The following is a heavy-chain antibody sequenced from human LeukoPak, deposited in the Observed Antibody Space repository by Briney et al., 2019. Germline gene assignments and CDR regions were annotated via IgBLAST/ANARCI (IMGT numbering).Heavy chain of an antibody. CDR3: ARDLHYGAFDI. CDR1: GFTVSSNY. V-gene: IGHV3-53*01. Sequence: QTGGSLRLSCAASGFTVSSNYMSWVRQAPGKGLEWVSVIYSGGSTYYADSVKGRFTISRDNSKNTLYLQMNSLRAEDTAVYYCARDLHYGAFDIWGQGTMVTVSS. J-gene: IGHJ3*02. D-gene: IGHD3-10*01. CDR2: IYSGGST.